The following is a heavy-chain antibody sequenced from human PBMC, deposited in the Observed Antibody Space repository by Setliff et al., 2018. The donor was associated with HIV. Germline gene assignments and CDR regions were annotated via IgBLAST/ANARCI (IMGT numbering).Heavy chain of an antibody. CDR3: ARGRVPGNY. D-gene: IGHD2-2*01. CDR2: IGSSGTSI. Sequence: GGSLRLSCVASGFTFNTYEMNWVRQAPGKGLEWVSHIGSSGTSIYYADSVKGRFTSSRDNAKNSLYLQMNSLRAEDTAFDYRARGRVPGNYWGQGTLVTVSS. CDR1: GFTFNTYE. V-gene: IGHV3-48*03. J-gene: IGHJ4*02.